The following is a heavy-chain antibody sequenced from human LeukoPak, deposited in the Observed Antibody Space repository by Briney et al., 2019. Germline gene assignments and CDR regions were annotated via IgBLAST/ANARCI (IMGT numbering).Heavy chain of an antibody. V-gene: IGHV4-4*02. CDR3: ARVGSGWEPDVFDI. D-gene: IGHD6-19*01. CDR1: GGSISSSNW. CDR2: IYHSGST. J-gene: IGHJ3*02. Sequence: SETLSLTCAVSGGSISSSNWWSWVRQPPGKGLEWIGEIYHSGSTNYNPSLKSRVTISVDKSKNQFSLKLSSVTAADTAVYYCARVGSGWEPDVFDIWGQGTMVTVSS.